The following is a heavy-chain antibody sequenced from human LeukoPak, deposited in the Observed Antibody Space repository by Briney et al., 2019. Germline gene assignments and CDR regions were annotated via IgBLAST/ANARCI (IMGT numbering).Heavy chain of an antibody. D-gene: IGHD3-22*01. CDR3: AVTYDRSGYSFGYFEH. J-gene: IGHJ1*01. CDR2: IWYDGSNK. V-gene: IGHV3-33*01. CDR1: GFTFSSYC. Sequence: GGSLTLSCAASGFTFSSYCMHWVRQAPGKGLEWVAVIWYDGSNKYYADPVNGRFTIYRDNSKNTLYLQMNSLRAEATAVYYCAVTYDRSGYSFGYFEHWGQGTLVTVSS.